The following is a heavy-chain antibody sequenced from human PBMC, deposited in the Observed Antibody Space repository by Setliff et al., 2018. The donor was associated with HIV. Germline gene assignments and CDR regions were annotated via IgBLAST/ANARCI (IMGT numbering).Heavy chain of an antibody. Sequence: ASVKVSCKASGDTLTGYYMHWVRQAPGQGLEWMGWIKPSTGGINFAHKFQGRVTLTRDTSTSTAYMELNSLRSDDTAVYYCARGVKGIATTGKYYFDYWGQGTLVTVSS. CDR1: GDTLTGYY. CDR3: ARGVKGIATTGKYYFDY. CDR2: IKPSTGGI. J-gene: IGHJ4*02. V-gene: IGHV1-2*02. D-gene: IGHD6-13*01.